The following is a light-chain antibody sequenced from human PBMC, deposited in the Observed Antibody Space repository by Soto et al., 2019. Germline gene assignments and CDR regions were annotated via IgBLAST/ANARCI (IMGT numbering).Light chain of an antibody. J-gene: IGLJ1*01. V-gene: IGLV2-23*02. CDR3: CSYAGSRDDV. Sequence: QSVLTQPASVSGSPGQSITISCTGTSSDVGSYNLVSWYQQHPGKAPKLMIYEVSKRPSGVSNRFSGSKSGNTASLTISGLQAEDEADYYCCSYAGSRDDVFGTGTKVTVL. CDR2: EVS. CDR1: SSDVGSYNL.